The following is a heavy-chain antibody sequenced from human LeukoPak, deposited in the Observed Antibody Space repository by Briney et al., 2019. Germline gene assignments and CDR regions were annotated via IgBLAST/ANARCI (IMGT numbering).Heavy chain of an antibody. CDR1: RFTFDDYA. J-gene: IGHJ3*02. V-gene: IGHV3-9*03. CDR2: ISWNSGSI. CDR3: ARSTAAGNDAFDI. Sequence: PGRSLRLSCVVSRFTFDDYAMHWVRQAPGKGLEWVSGISWNSGSIGYADSVKGRFTISRDNAKNSLYLQMNSLRAEDMALYYCARSTAAGNDAFDIWGQGTMVTVSS. D-gene: IGHD6-13*01.